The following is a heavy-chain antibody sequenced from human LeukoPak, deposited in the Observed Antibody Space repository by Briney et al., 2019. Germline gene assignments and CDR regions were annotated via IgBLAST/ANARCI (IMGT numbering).Heavy chain of an antibody. Sequence: GGSLRLSCAASGFTFSGSAMHWVRQASGKGLEWVGRIRSKANSYSTAYAASVKGRFTISRDDSKNTAYLQMNSLKTEDTAVYYCTRHFGNGGFDYWGQGTLVTVSS. J-gene: IGHJ4*02. CDR1: GFTFSGSA. D-gene: IGHD3-10*01. V-gene: IGHV3-73*01. CDR2: IRSKANSYST. CDR3: TRHFGNGGFDY.